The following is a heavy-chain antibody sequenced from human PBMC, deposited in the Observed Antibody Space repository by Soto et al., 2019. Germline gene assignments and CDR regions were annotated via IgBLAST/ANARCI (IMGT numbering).Heavy chain of an antibody. CDR2: ISSSSGYI. J-gene: IGHJ6*02. D-gene: IGHD6-13*01. Sequence: EVQLVESGGGLVKPGGSLRLSCAASGFTFSSYSMNWVRQAPGKGLEWVSSISSSSGYIYYADSVKGRFTISRDNAKNSLYLQMNSLRAEDTAVYYCARDRSVGVGYSSSWYDYYYYGMDVWGQGTTVTVSS. V-gene: IGHV3-21*01. CDR3: ARDRSVGVGYSSSWYDYYYYGMDV. CDR1: GFTFSSYS.